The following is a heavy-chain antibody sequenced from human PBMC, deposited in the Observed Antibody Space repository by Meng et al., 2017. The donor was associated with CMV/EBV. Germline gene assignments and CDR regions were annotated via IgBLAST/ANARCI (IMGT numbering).Heavy chain of an antibody. CDR2: MNPNSGNT. D-gene: IGHD6-13*01. CDR1: GYTFTSYD. Sequence: ASVKVSCKASGYTFTSYDINWVRQATGQGLEWMGWMNPNSGNTGYAQKFQGRVTMTRNTSISTAYMELSSLRSEDTAVYYCARDHGSSWFSPHYYYGMDVWGQGTTVTVSS. V-gene: IGHV1-8*01. CDR3: ARDHGSSWFSPHYYYGMDV. J-gene: IGHJ6*02.